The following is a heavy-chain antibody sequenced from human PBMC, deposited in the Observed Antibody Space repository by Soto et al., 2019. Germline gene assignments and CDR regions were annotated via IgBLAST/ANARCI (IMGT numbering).Heavy chain of an antibody. CDR1: GGSISSGGYY. V-gene: IGHV4-31*03. J-gene: IGHJ4*02. D-gene: IGHD3-22*01. Sequence: QVQLQESGPGLVKPSQTLSLTCTVSGGSISSGGYYWSWIRQHPGKGLEWIGYIYYSGSTYYNPSLKSRVTISVDTSKNPFSLKLSSVTAADTAVYYCAREGSYYYDSSGYEDYYFDYWGQGTLVTVSS. CDR2: IYYSGST. CDR3: AREGSYYYDSSGYEDYYFDY.